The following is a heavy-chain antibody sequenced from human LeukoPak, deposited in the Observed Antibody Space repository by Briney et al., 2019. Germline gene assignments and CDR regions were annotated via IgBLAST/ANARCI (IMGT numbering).Heavy chain of an antibody. CDR3: ARRGYSYGTNFDY. CDR1: GGSISSSSYY. J-gene: IGHJ4*02. CDR2: IYYSGST. Sequence: SETLSLTCTVSGGSISSSSYYWGWIRQPPGKGLEWIGSIYYSGSTYYNPSLKSRVTISVDTSKNQFSQKLSSVTAADTAVYYCARRGYSYGTNFDYWGQGTLVTVSS. D-gene: IGHD5-18*01. V-gene: IGHV4-39*01.